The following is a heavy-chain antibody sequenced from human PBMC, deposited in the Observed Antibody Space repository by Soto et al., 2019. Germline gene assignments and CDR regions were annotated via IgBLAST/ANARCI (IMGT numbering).Heavy chain of an antibody. CDR1: GFTVSSNS. V-gene: IGHV3-53*01. J-gene: IGHJ4*02. CDR3: ARGVVGPTVPPPN. Sequence: ESGGGLIQPGGSLRLSCAASGFTVSSNSMTWVRQAPGKGLEWVSVIYSGGSTYFADSVKGRFTISRDNSKNTLYLQMNSLRVEDTAVYYCARGVVGPTVPPPNWGQGTLVTVSS. D-gene: IGHD1-26*01. CDR2: IYSGGST.